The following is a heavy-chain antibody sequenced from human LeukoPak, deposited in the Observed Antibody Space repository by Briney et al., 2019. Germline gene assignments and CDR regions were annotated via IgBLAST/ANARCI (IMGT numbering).Heavy chain of an antibody. CDR2: IYYSGST. CDR3: ARQGIAAAGTLLTWYY. CDR1: GGSISSSSYY. V-gene: IGHV4-39*01. J-gene: IGHJ4*02. Sequence: KPSETLSLTCTVSGGSISSSSYYWGWIRQPPGKGLEWIGTIYYSGSTYYNPSLKSRVTISVDTSKNQFSLKESSVTAADTAVYYCARQGIAAAGTLLTWYYWGQGTLVTVSS. D-gene: IGHD6-13*01.